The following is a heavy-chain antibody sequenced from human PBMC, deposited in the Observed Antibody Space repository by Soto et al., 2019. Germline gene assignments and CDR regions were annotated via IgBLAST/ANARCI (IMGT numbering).Heavy chain of an antibody. J-gene: IGHJ4*02. CDR1: GFTFDDYA. Sequence: PGGSLRLSCAASGFTFDDYAMHWVRQAPGKGLEWVSGISWNSGTIGYADSVKGRFTISRDNSKNTLYLQMNSLRAEDTAVYYCARDPVDVDTAMVPPYYFDYWGQGTLVTVSS. CDR3: ARDPVDVDTAMVPPYYFDY. CDR2: ISWNSGTI. D-gene: IGHD5-18*01. V-gene: IGHV3-9*01.